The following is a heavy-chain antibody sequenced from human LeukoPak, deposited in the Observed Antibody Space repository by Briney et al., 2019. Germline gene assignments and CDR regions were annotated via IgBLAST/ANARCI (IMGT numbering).Heavy chain of an antibody. CDR2: TSGSGDTA. CDR1: GFTFSTFP. J-gene: IGHJ4*02. V-gene: IGHV3-23*01. D-gene: IGHD3-22*01. CDR3: ARDGPYYDSSGYYYTELDY. Sequence: GGSLRLSCAASGFTFSTFPMTWVRQAPGKGLEWVSATSGSGDTAYYADYVKGRFTISRDNSKNTLYLQMNSLRAEDTAVYYCARDGPYYDSSGYYYTELDYWGQGTLVTVSS.